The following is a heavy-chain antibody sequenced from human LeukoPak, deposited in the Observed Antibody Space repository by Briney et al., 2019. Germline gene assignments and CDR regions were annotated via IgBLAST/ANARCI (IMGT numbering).Heavy chain of an antibody. V-gene: IGHV3-48*03. CDR3: ARASYCGGDCYSDEDAFDI. Sequence: GGSLRLSCAASGFTFSSYEMNWVRQAPGKRLEWVSYISSSGSTIYYADSVKGRFTISRDNAKNSLYLQMNSLRAEDTAVYYCARASYCGGDCYSDEDAFDIWGQGTMVTVSS. D-gene: IGHD2-21*02. J-gene: IGHJ3*02. CDR2: ISSSGSTI. CDR1: GFTFSSYE.